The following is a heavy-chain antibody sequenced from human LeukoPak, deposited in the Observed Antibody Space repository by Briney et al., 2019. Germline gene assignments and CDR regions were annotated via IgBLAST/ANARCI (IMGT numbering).Heavy chain of an antibody. CDR3: ARDGSVVVPAAMGAFDI. Sequence: SETLSLACAVYGGSFSGYYWSWIRQPSGKGLEWIGEINHSGSTNYNPSLKSRVAISVDTSKNQFSLKLSSVTAADTAVYYCARDGSVVVPAAMGAFDIWGQGTMVTVSS. CDR2: INHSGST. CDR1: GGSFSGYY. V-gene: IGHV4-34*01. J-gene: IGHJ3*02. D-gene: IGHD2-2*01.